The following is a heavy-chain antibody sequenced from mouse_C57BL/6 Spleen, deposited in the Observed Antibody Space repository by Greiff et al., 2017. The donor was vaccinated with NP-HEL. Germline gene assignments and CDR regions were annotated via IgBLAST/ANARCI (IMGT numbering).Heavy chain of an antibody. CDR2: IDPSDSYT. V-gene: IGHV1-59*01. CDR3: ARRGDSSGYYAMDY. D-gene: IGHD3-2*02. J-gene: IGHJ4*01. CDR1: GYTFTSYW. Sequence: VQLQQPGAELVRPGTSVKLSCKASGYTFTSYWMHWVKQRPGQGLEWIGVIDPSDSYTNYNQKFKGKATLTVDTSSSTAYMQLSSLTSEDSAVYYCARRGDSSGYYAMDYWGQGTSVTVSS.